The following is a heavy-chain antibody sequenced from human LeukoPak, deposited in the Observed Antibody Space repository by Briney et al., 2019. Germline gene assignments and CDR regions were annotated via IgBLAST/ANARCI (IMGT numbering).Heavy chain of an antibody. Sequence: GGSLRLSCAASGFTFSTYGRHLVLSGHDKENKRLAFIKYDGSNKYYAESVKGRFTISRDNSKNTLYLQMNSLRAEDTAVYYCAPGMLGYCSRTSCPYFDYWGRGTLVTVSS. CDR1: GFTFSTYG. J-gene: IGHJ4*02. CDR3: APGMLGYCSRTSCPYFDY. D-gene: IGHD2-2*01. CDR2: IKYDGSNK. V-gene: IGHV3-30*02.